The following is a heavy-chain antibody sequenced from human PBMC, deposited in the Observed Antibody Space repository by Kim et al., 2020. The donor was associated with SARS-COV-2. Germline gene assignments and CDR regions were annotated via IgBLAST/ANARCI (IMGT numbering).Heavy chain of an antibody. J-gene: IGHJ4*02. Sequence: SETLSLTCTVSGGSISSSSYYWGWIRQPPGKGLEWIGSIYYSGSTYYNPSLKSRVTISVDTSKNQFSLKLSSVTAADTAVYYCARHEGSGWDVTSYLFDYWGQGTLVTVSS. CDR3: ARHEGSGWDVTSYLFDY. V-gene: IGHV4-39*01. CDR1: GGSISSSSYY. D-gene: IGHD6-19*01. CDR2: IYYSGST.